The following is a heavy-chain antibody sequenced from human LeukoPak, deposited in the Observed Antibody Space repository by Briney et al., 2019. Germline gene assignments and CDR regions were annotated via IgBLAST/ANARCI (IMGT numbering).Heavy chain of an antibody. CDR2: IIPIFGTA. J-gene: IGHJ4*02. V-gene: IGHV1-69*05. Sequence: ASVKVSCKASGGTFSSYAISWVRQAPGQGLEWMGGIIPIFGTANYAQKFQGRVTITTDESTSTAYMELSSLRSEDTAVYYCARSRVSGGTNGYNPLPSSFDYWGQGTLVTVSS. CDR1: GGTFSSYA. D-gene: IGHD5-24*01. CDR3: ARSRVSGGTNGYNPLPSSFDY.